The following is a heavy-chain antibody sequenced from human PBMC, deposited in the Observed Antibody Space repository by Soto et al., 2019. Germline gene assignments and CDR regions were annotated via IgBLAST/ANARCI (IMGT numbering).Heavy chain of an antibody. CDR3: ARQPLPGIAVPGPNYMDV. Sequence: SETLSLTCTVSGGSISSYYWSWIRQPPGKGLEWIGYIYYSGSTNYNPSLKSRVTISVDTSKNQFSLKLSSVTAADTAVYYCARQPLPGIAVPGPNYMDVWGKGTTVTVSS. CDR2: IYYSGST. V-gene: IGHV4-59*08. CDR1: GGSISSYY. J-gene: IGHJ6*03. D-gene: IGHD6-19*01.